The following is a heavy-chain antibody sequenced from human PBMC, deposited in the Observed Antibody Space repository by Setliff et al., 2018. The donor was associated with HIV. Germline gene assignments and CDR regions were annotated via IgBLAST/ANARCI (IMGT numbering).Heavy chain of an antibody. D-gene: IGHD4-17*01. V-gene: IGHV4-30-4*08. Sequence: SETLSLTCIVSGGSINSGDYYWTWIRQSPGKGLKWVGYIHHSGSTYYNPSLKSRVTISVDTSKNQFSLKLSSVTVADTAVYYCARAAAGNTGPFDLWGQGSPVTVSS. CDR1: GGSINSGDYY. CDR2: IHHSGST. CDR3: ARAAAGNTGPFDL. J-gene: IGHJ4*02.